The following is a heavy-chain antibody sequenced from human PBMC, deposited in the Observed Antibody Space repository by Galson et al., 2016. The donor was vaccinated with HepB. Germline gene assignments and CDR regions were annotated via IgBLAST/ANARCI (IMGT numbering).Heavy chain of an antibody. CDR3: ARVTRDCTNGVCYAGLFDF. J-gene: IGHJ5*01. Sequence: QSGAEVKKPGESLRISCKGSGYSFTSYWISWVRQMPGKGLEWMGRIDPSDSYTNYSPSFQGHVTISADKSISTAYLQWSSLKASDTAMYYCARVTRDCTNGVCYAGLFDFWGQGTLVTVSS. CDR1: GYSFTSYW. CDR2: IDPSDSYT. D-gene: IGHD2-8*01. V-gene: IGHV5-10-1*01.